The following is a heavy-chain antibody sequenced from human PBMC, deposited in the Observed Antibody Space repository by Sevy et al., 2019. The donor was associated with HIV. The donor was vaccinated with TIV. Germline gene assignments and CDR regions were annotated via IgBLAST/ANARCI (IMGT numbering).Heavy chain of an antibody. Sequence: GGSLRLSCEASGFTFSSYAMSWVRQAPGKGLEWVSAISGSGGSTYYADSVKGRFTISRDNSKNTLYLQMNSLRAEDTAVYYCAKLRIQLWLNDAFDIWGQGTMVTVSS. D-gene: IGHD5-18*01. J-gene: IGHJ3*02. CDR1: GFTFSSYA. V-gene: IGHV3-23*01. CDR2: ISGSGGST. CDR3: AKLRIQLWLNDAFDI.